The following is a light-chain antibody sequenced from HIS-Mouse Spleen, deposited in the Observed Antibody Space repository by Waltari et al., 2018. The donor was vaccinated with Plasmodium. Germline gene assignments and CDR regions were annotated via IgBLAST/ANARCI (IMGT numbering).Light chain of an antibody. CDR3: QQYNNWSVT. CDR2: AAS. V-gene: IGKV3-15*01. CDR1: QCVSSH. J-gene: IGKJ3*01. Sequence: EIVMTQSPATLSVSPAERATLSCRASQCVSSHLAWYQQKPVQTPRLIIYAASTRATGIPARFSGSGSGTEFTRTISSLQSEDFAVYYCQQYNNWSVTFGPGTKVDIK.